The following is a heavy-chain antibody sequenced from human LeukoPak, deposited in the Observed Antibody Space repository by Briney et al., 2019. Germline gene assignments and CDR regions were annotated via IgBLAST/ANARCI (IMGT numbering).Heavy chain of an antibody. CDR1: GFTFSSYA. V-gene: IGHV3-23*01. D-gene: IGHD3-10*02. CDR2: ISGSGGST. Sequence: GGSLRLSCAASGFTFSSYAMSWVRQAPGKGLEWVSAISGSGGSTYYADSVKSRFTISRDNSKNTLYLQMNSLRAEDTDVYYCAKDRGYYVDYWGQGTLVTVSS. CDR3: AKDRGYYVDY. J-gene: IGHJ4*02.